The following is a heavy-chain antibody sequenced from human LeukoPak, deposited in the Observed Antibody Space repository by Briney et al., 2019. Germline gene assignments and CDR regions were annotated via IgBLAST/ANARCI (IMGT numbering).Heavy chain of an antibody. J-gene: IGHJ6*03. D-gene: IGHD6-13*01. CDR1: GFNVSSNY. CDR2: IYSGGST. Sequence: GGSLRLSCAASGFNVSSNYMSWVRQAPGKGMEWVSVIYSGGSTYYADSVKGRFTISRDNSKNTLYLQMNSLRAEDTAVYYCARGGKVYSSHGGYYYYMDVWGKGTTVTVSS. CDR3: ARGGKVYSSHGGYYYYMDV. V-gene: IGHV3-53*01.